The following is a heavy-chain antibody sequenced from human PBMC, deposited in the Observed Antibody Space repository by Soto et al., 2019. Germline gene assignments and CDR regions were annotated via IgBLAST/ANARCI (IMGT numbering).Heavy chain of an antibody. CDR1: SGSISSSTYY. V-gene: IGHV4-39*01. CDR3: ARQRAWYGEWAFDI. J-gene: IGHJ3*02. Sequence: QLQVQESGPGLVKPSETLSLTCTVSSGSISSSTYYWGWIRQPPGKGLEWIGSINHSGSTFCNPSLKSRATMSVDTSKNQFSLNLRSVTAADTAIYYCARQRAWYGEWAFDIWGQGTLVTVSS. CDR2: INHSGST. D-gene: IGHD3-10*01.